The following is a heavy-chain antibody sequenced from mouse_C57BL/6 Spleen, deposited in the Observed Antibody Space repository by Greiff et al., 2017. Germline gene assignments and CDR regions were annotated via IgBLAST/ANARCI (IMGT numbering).Heavy chain of an antibody. CDR3: ARHGLDQAPFAY. J-gene: IGHJ3*01. V-gene: IGHV5-12*01. CDR2: ISNGGGST. D-gene: IGHD3-2*02. CDR1: GFPFSAYF. Sequence: EVMLVESGGGLVQPGGPLKLSCAAPGFPFSAYFMYWVRQPPEKRLEWVPYISNGGGSTYYPDTVKGRFTISRDNAKNTLYLQKRRLKSEDTAVYYCARHGLDQAPFAYWGQGTLVTVSA.